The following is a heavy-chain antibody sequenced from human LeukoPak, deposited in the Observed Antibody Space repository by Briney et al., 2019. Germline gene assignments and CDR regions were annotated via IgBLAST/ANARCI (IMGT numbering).Heavy chain of an antibody. CDR1: GGSISSSNW. V-gene: IGHV4-4*02. D-gene: IGHD5-12*01. Sequence: KSSGTLSLTCAVSGGSISSSNWWSWVRQPPGKGLEWIGSIYHSGSTYYNPSLKSRVTISVDTSKNQFSLKLSSVTAADTAVYYCARTLVATICDFDYWGQGTLVTVSS. CDR2: IYHSGST. CDR3: ARTLVATICDFDY. J-gene: IGHJ4*02.